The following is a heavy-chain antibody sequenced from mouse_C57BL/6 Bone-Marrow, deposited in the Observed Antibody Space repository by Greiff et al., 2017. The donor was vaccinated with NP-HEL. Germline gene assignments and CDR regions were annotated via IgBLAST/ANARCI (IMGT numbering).Heavy chain of an antibody. CDR1: GYTFTSYW. CDR2: IYPGNSDT. V-gene: IGHV1-5*01. CDR3: TRWSYYYGSSFYAMDY. D-gene: IGHD1-1*01. J-gene: IGHJ4*01. Sequence: VQLQQSGTVLARPGASVKMSCKTSGYTFTSYWMHWVKQRPGQGLEWIGAIYPGNSDTSYNQKFQGKAKLTAVTSASTAYMELSSLTNEDSAVYYCTRWSYYYGSSFYAMDYWGQGTSVTVSS.